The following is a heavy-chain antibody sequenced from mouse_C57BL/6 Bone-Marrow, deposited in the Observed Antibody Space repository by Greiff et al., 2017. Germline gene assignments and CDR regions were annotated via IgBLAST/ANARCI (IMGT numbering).Heavy chain of an antibody. D-gene: IGHD2-1*01. CDR2: ILPGSGST. J-gene: IGHJ3*01. V-gene: IGHV1-9*01. Sequence: VQLQQSGAELMKPGASVKLSCKATGYAFTGYWIEWVKQRPGHGLEWIGEILPGSGSTNYNEKFKGKAPFTADKSSNPAYLQLSSLTTEDSAIDYCARKGNYVWGFAYGGQGTLVTVSA. CDR3: ARKGNYVWGFAY. CDR1: GYAFTGYW.